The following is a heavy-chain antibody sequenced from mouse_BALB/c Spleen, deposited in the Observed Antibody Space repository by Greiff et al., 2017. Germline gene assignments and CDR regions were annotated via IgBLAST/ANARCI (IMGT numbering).Heavy chain of an antibody. J-gene: IGHJ3*01. CDR3: ARGLYGNPAWFAY. CDR2: IWSGGST. CDR1: GFSLTSYG. V-gene: IGHV2-2*02. Sequence: QVQLQQSGPGLVQPSQSLSITCTVSGFSLTSYGVHWVRQSPGKGLEWLGVIWSGGSTDYNAAFISRLSISKDNSKSQVFFKMNSLQANDTAIYYCARGLYGNPAWFAYWGQGTLVTVSA. D-gene: IGHD2-10*02.